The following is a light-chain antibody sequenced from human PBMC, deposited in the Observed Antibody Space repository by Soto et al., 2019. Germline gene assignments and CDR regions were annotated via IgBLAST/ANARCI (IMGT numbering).Light chain of an antibody. CDR3: QQYGNSPIT. Sequence: EMVMTQSPATLSVSPGERATLSCRASQSVSTNLAWYQQKPALAPRLLIYDASSRATGIPDRFSGSGSGTDFTLTISRLEPEDFAVYYCQQYGNSPITFGQGTRLEI. CDR2: DAS. V-gene: IGKV3D-20*01. CDR1: QSVSTN. J-gene: IGKJ5*01.